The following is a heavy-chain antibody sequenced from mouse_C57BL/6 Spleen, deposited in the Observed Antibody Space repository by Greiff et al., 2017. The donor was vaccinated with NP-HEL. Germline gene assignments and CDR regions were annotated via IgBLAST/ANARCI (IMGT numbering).Heavy chain of an antibody. CDR2: ISSGSSTI. Sequence: EVQVVESGGGLVKPGGSLKLSCAASGFTFSDYGMHWVLQAPEKGLEWVAYISSGSSTIYYADTVKGRFTISRDNAKNTLFLQMTSLRSEDTAMYYCANYYGSSYDAMDYWGQGTSVTVSS. CDR3: ANYYGSSYDAMDY. J-gene: IGHJ4*01. D-gene: IGHD1-1*01. V-gene: IGHV5-17*01. CDR1: GFTFSDYG.